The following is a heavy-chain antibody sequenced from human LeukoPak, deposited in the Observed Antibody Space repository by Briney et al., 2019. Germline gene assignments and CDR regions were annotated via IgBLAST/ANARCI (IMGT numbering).Heavy chain of an antibody. CDR2: TKFDGSIK. J-gene: IGHJ4*02. Sequence: GGSLRLSCAVSGFIFSDYGFHWVRQAPGKGLEWVAVTKFDGSIKQYADSVKGRFTISRDDSKNTLYLQMNFLKSEDTAVYYCARWGGTRQYYFDYWGQGTLVTVSS. D-gene: IGHD1-1*01. CDR1: GFIFSDYG. CDR3: ARWGGTRQYYFDY. V-gene: IGHV3-33*01.